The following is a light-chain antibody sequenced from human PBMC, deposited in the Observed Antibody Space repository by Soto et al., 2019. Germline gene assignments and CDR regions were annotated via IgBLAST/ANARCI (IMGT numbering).Light chain of an antibody. J-gene: IGKJ4*01. CDR2: GAS. V-gene: IGKV3-20*01. CDR1: QSVNNDY. CDR3: QQYGTSPLT. Sequence: ETVLTQSPGTLSLSPGERATLSCRASQSVNNDYLAWYQQRPGLAPRLLIFGASGRATGIPDRFSGSGSGTDFTLTISRLEPEDFAIYYCQQYGTSPLTFGGGT.